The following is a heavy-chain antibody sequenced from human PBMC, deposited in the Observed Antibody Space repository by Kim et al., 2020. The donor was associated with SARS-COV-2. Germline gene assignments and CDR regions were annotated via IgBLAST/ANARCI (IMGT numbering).Heavy chain of an antibody. D-gene: IGHD2-15*01. J-gene: IGHJ6*02. CDR3: ARDFCSGVSCPDYYGMDV. CDR1: GFTFSSYW. Sequence: GGSLRLSCAASGFTFSSYWMHWVRQAPGKGLVWVSRIHSDGRRTNYAESVKGRFTISRDNAKNTLFLQMDSLRAEDTAVYYCARDFCSGVSCPDYYGMDVWGQGTTVSVSS. V-gene: IGHV3-74*01. CDR2: IHSDGRRT.